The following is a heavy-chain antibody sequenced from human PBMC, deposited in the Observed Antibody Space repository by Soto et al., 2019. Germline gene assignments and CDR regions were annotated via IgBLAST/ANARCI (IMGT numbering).Heavy chain of an antibody. V-gene: IGHV1-2*02. CDR3: ATDDGQYFGSV. CDR2: INPKNGGT. D-gene: IGHD3-10*01. Sequence: QVQLVQSGAAVRKPGASVKISCKASGYTMTAHFLHWVRQAPGRGLEWMGWINPKNGGTDYAQKFQDRASMTRDTSTNPPYINLTRLPPAAPPVYFCATDDGQYFGSVWGQGTLVSVSS. CDR1: GYTMTAHF. J-gene: IGHJ1*01.